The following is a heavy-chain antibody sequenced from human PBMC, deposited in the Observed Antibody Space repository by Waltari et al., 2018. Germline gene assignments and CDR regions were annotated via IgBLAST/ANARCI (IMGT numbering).Heavy chain of an antibody. Sequence: QVQLVQSGAEVKKPGSSVKVSCKASGGTFSSYAISWVRQAPGQGLEWMGGIIPSFGTANYAQKFQGRVTITTDESTSTAYMELSSLRSEDTAVYYCARDTAPYYYGSGPRDLDYYYMDVWGKGTTVTVSS. CDR3: ARDTAPYYYGSGPRDLDYYYMDV. J-gene: IGHJ6*03. D-gene: IGHD3-10*01. V-gene: IGHV1-69*05. CDR1: GGTFSSYA. CDR2: IIPSFGTA.